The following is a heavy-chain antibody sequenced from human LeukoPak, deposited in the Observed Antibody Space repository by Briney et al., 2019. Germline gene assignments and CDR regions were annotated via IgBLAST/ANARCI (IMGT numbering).Heavy chain of an antibody. CDR3: ARGGLFRYGGTSGDY. J-gene: IGHJ4*02. Sequence: GGSLRLSCAASGLTFSSYWMSWVRQAPGKGLKWVANINQHGSESYYVDSVKGRFIISRDNAKNSMYLHMSSLRGDDMAVYYCARGGLFRYGGTSGDYWGQGTLVTVSS. V-gene: IGHV3-7*01. CDR2: INQHGSES. CDR1: GLTFSSYW. D-gene: IGHD4/OR15-4a*01.